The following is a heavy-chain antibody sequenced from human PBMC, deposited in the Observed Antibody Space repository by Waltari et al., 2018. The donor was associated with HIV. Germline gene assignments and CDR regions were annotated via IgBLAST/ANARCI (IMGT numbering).Heavy chain of an antibody. CDR3: ARDPGGNYDSFAFDI. V-gene: IGHV3-21*01. CDR2: ISGSPSYM. J-gene: IGHJ3*02. Sequence: EVQLVESGGGLVKPGGSLRLSCATSGFTFSSYSMNWVRRAPGKGLKGVASISGSPSYMYYADTVKGRFTISRDDAKNSRYLQMNSLRAEDTAVYYCARDPGGNYDSFAFDIWGQGTMVTVSS. CDR1: GFTFSSYS. D-gene: IGHD3-22*01.